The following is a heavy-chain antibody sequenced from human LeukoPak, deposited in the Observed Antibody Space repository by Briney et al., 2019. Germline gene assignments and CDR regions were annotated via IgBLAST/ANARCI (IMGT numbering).Heavy chain of an antibody. V-gene: IGHV7-4-1*02. CDR2: INTNTGNS. CDR3: ARAEDSGYDRRAFDI. J-gene: IGHJ3*02. Sequence: ASVKVSCKASGYTFTSYAMNWVRQAPGQGLEWMGWINTNTGNSTYAQGFTGRFVFSLDTSVSTAYLQISSLKAEDTAVYYCARAEDSGYDRRAFDIWGQGTMVTVSS. CDR1: GYTFTSYA. D-gene: IGHD5-12*01.